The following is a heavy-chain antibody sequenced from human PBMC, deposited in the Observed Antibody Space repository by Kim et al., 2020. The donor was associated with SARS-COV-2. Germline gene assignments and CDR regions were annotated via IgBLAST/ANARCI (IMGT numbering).Heavy chain of an antibody. V-gene: IGHV1-3*01. Sequence: ASVKVSCKASGYTFTTYALHWVRQAPGQGLEWMGWINAGNGYTKYSQKFPGRVTISRDTSASTAYMELSSLRSEDTAVFYCARGGVTDYYDTSGTQFDYW. J-gene: IGHJ4*01. CDR3: ARGGVTDYYDTSGTQFDY. D-gene: IGHD3-22*01. CDR1: GYTFTTYA. CDR2: INAGNGYT.